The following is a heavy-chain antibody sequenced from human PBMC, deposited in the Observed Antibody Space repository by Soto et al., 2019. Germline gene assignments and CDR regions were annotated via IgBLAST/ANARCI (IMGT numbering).Heavy chain of an antibody. V-gene: IGHV4-39*01. CDR2: IDYNGVT. J-gene: IGHJ4*02. CDR1: GASIGSRDYY. D-gene: IGHD2-2*01. Sequence: SETLSLTCSVTGASIGSRDYYWGWIRRTPGKGLEWIGNIDYNGVTYYNPSLKSRVTVSKDTSKNQFSLKVASVTAADTAIYYCGRVMIGTSRHTDSGYWGQGTQVTVSS. CDR3: GRVMIGTSRHTDSGY.